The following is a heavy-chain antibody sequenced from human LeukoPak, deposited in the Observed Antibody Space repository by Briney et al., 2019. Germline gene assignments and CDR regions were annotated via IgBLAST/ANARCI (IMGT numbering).Heavy chain of an antibody. Sequence: SETLSLTCTVSGYSISSGYYWGWIRQPPGKGLEWIGSIYHSGSTYYNPSLKSRVTISVDTSKNQFSLKLSSVTAADTAVYYCARHGMSVDTAMDLGYWGQGTLVTVSS. CDR1: GYSISSGYY. V-gene: IGHV4-38-2*02. J-gene: IGHJ4*02. CDR2: IYHSGST. CDR3: ARHGMSVDTAMDLGY. D-gene: IGHD5-18*01.